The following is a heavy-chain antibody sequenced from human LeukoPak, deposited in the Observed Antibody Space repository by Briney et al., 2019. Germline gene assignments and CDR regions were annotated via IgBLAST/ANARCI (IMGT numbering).Heavy chain of an antibody. CDR3: ARSPQEYDYVWGSYRPIDY. CDR2: ISSSSSYI. J-gene: IGHJ4*02. D-gene: IGHD3-16*02. V-gene: IGHV3-21*01. Sequence: PGGSLRLSCAASGFTFSSYGMNWVRQAPGKGLEWVSSISSSSSYIYYADSVKGRFTISRDNAKNSLYLQMNSLRAEDTAVYYCARSPQEYDYVWGSYRPIDYWGQGTLVTVSS. CDR1: GFTFSSYG.